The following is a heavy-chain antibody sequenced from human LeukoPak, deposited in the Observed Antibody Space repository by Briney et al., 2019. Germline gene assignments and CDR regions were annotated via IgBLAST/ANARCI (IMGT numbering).Heavy chain of an antibody. CDR2: IYYSGST. D-gene: IGHD1-26*01. V-gene: IGHV4-59*01. CDR1: GGSIGSYY. J-gene: IGHJ4*02. Sequence: SETLSHTCTVSGGSIGSYYWSWIRQSPGKGLEWIGYIYYSGSTNYNPSLKSRVTISVDSSKSQFSLKLSSVNAADTAVYYCARWGLGPTTWSFDHWGQGTLVTVSS. CDR3: ARWGLGPTTWSFDH.